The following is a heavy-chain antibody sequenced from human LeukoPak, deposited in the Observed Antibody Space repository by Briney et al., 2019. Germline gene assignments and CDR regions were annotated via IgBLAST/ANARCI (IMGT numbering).Heavy chain of an antibody. J-gene: IGHJ4*02. CDR3: VRQGYYYDSSAYYSIDY. Sequence: GESLKISCKGSGYSFSTCWIGWVRQMPGQGLEWMGIIYPGDSDTRYSPSFQGQVTISADESISTAYLQWSSLKASDTAMYYCVRQGYYYDSSAYYSIDYWGQGTLVTVSS. CDR2: IYPGDSDT. V-gene: IGHV5-51*01. CDR1: GYSFSTCW. D-gene: IGHD3-22*01.